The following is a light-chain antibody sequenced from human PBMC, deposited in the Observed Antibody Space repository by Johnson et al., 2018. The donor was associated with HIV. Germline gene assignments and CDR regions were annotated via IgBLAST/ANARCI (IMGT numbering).Light chain of an antibody. CDR1: SSNIGNNY. V-gene: IGLV1-51*01. CDR3: GTWDNSLTAGV. CDR2: DNN. J-gene: IGLJ1*01. Sequence: QSVLTQPHSVSAAPGQRVTISCSGSSSNIGNNYISWYQQLPGTAPKLLIYDNNKRPSGIPDRFSGSKSGTSATLGITGLQTGDEADYYCGTWDNSLTAGVFGSGTKVTVL.